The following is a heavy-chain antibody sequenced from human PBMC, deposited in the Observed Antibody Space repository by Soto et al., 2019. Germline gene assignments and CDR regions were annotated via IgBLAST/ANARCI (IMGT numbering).Heavy chain of an antibody. D-gene: IGHD3-3*01. V-gene: IGHV4-30-4*01. Sequence: QLQLQESGPGLVKPSQTLSLTCTVSGISISSIDYYWTWIRQSPGKGLEWIGCIDYSGTTYYNPSLKSRVSISEDTSKNQFSLKLTSVAAADTAMYYCASFGVASRNWFDPWGQGTLVTVSS. J-gene: IGHJ5*02. CDR2: IDYSGTT. CDR3: ASFGVASRNWFDP. CDR1: GISISSIDYY.